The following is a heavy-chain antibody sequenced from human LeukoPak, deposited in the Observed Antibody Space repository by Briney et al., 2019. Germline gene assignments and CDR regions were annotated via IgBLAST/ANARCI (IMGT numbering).Heavy chain of an antibody. Sequence: GGSLRLSCAASRFTFSSYAMSWVRQAPGKGLEWVSAISGGGAGTYYADSVKGRFTISRDNSKNTLYLQMNSLRAEDTAVYYCARDSGGSYADFDYWGQGTLVTVSS. CDR3: ARDSGGSYADFDY. D-gene: IGHD1-26*01. J-gene: IGHJ4*02. CDR2: ISGGGAGT. V-gene: IGHV3-23*01. CDR1: RFTFSSYA.